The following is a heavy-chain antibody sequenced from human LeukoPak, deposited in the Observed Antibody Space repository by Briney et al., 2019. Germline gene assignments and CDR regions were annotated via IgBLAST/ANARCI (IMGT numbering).Heavy chain of an antibody. CDR2: INHRGST. J-gene: IGHJ5*02. CDR3: ARGHPEIVVVPAATGGPRFLEWWGNWFDP. Sequence: SETLSLTCAVYGGSFSGYYWSWIRQPPGKGPEWNGEINHRGSTNYNPSLNSPVTISVDTSKNQFSLKLSSVTAADTAVYYCARGHPEIVVVPAATGGPRFLEWWGNWFDPWGQGTLVTVSS. V-gene: IGHV4-34*01. CDR1: GGSFSGYY. D-gene: IGHD2-2*01.